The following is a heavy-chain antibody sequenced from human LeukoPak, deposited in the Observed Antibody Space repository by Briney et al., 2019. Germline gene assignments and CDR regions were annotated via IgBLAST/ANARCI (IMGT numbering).Heavy chain of an antibody. D-gene: IGHD3-10*01. CDR2: ISAYNGNT. V-gene: IGHV1-18*01. CDR1: GYTFTSYG. Sequence: ASVKVSCKASGYTFTSYGISWVRQAPGQGLEWMGWISAYNGNTNYAQKLQGRVTMTTDTSTSTAYMELRSLRSDDTAVYYCAKDPGQSVRGYYMDVWGKGTTVTVSS. J-gene: IGHJ6*03. CDR3: AKDPGQSVRGYYMDV.